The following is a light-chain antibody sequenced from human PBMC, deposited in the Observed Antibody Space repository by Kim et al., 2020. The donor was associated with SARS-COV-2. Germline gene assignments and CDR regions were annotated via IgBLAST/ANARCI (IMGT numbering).Light chain of an antibody. V-gene: IGKV1-39*01. CDR2: TTS. CDR3: QQTYNTPHT. Sequence: SASVGDRVIITCRASQTISSYLNWYQQKPGKAPKLLMYTTSNLQSGVPSRFSGSGSGTDFTLTISSLQREDFATYYCQQTYNTPHTFGQGTKLEI. CDR1: QTISSY. J-gene: IGKJ2*01.